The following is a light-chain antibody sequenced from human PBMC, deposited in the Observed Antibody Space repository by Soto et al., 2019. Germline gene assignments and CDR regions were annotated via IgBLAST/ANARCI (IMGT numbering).Light chain of an antibody. CDR1: SSDVGGYEY. V-gene: IGLV2-14*01. J-gene: IGLJ1*01. CDR2: EVS. CDR3: SSYTTANTYV. Sequence: ALTQPASVSGSPGQSITISCTGTSSDVGGYEYVSWYQHHPGKAPKLMIYEVSNRPSGVSHRFSGSKSGNTASLTISGLQAEDEADYYCSSYTTANTYVFGTGTKVTVL.